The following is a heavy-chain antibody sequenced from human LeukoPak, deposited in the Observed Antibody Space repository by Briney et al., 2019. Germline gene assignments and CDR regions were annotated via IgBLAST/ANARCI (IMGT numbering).Heavy chain of an antibody. Sequence: GASVKVSCKASGYTFIAYYIYWMRQAPGQGLEWVGRINPNSGGTNYAQNFQDRVTLTRDTSITTAYMELNRLISDDTAVYYCARRGSGYYDSREAFDIRGQGTMVTVSS. J-gene: IGHJ3*02. CDR3: ARRGSGYYDSREAFDI. CDR2: INPNSGGT. V-gene: IGHV1-2*06. D-gene: IGHD3-22*01. CDR1: GYTFIAYY.